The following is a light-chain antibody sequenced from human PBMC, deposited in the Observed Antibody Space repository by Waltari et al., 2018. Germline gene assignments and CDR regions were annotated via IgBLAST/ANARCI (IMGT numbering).Light chain of an antibody. CDR2: GGS. J-gene: IGKJ3*01. Sequence: EIVLTQSPGTLSLSPGERATLPCRASQSLSSSYLAWYQQKPGQAPRLLIYGGSNRATGIPDRFSGSASGADFTLTINRLEPEDSAVYYCQQYGLSIFTFGPGTKVDIK. CDR3: QQYGLSIFT. CDR1: QSLSSSY. V-gene: IGKV3-20*01.